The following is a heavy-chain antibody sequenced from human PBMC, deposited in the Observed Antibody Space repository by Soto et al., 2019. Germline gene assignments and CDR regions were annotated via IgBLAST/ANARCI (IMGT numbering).Heavy chain of an antibody. Sequence: GGSLRLSCAASGFIFSAFGIHWVRQAPGKGLEWVAFLSHDGSNKYYADSVRGRFSISRDNSKNTVYLQMNSLRADDTAGYYCARDRDGGTYTYFDNWGQGTQVTVSS. J-gene: IGHJ4*02. CDR2: LSHDGSNK. CDR3: ARDRDGGTYTYFDN. D-gene: IGHD1-26*01. V-gene: IGHV3-30*03. CDR1: GFIFSAFG.